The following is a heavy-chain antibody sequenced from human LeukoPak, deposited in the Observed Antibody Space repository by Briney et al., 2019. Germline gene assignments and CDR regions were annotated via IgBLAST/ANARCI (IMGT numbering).Heavy chain of an antibody. CDR3: ARFYYDILTGWSPFDY. CDR1: GGSFSGYY. CDR2: INHSGST. Sequence: SETLSLTCAVYGGSFSGYYWSWIRQPPGKGLEWIGEINHSGSTYYNPSLKSRVTISVDTSKNQFSLKLSSVTAADTAVYYCARFYYDILTGWSPFDYWGQGTLVTVSS. V-gene: IGHV4-34*01. D-gene: IGHD3-9*01. J-gene: IGHJ4*02.